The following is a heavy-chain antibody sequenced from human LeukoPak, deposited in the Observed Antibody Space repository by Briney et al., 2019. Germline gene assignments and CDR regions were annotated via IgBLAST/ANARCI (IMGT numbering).Heavy chain of an antibody. V-gene: IGHV3-53*01. D-gene: IGHD4-17*01. CDR1: GFTVSSNY. CDR3: SRIATTDPYYFDY. CDR2: LYSGGST. Sequence: GGSLRLSCAASGFTVSSNYMSWVRQAPGKGLEWVSVLYSGGSTYYADSVKGRFTISRDNSKNTLYLQVNSLRAEDTAVYYCSRIATTDPYYFDYWGQGTLVTVSS. J-gene: IGHJ4*02.